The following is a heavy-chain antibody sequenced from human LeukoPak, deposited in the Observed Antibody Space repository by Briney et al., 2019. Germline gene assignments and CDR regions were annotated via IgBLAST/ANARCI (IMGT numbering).Heavy chain of an antibody. CDR3: ARNFITPYYFDY. CDR1: GGSVSSYY. D-gene: IGHD3-22*01. J-gene: IGHJ4*02. Sequence: PSETLSLTCTVSGGSVSSYYWSWIRQPPGKGLEWIGYIYYSGSTNYNPSLKSRVTISVDTSKNQFSLKLSSVTAADTAVYYCARNFITPYYFDYWGQGTLVTVSS. V-gene: IGHV4-59*02. CDR2: IYYSGST.